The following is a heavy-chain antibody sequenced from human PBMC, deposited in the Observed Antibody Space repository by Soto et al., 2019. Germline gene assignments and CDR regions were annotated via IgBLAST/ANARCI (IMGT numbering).Heavy chain of an antibody. CDR2: ISTYRGNT. Sequence: ASVKVSCKASGYTFINYNFAWVRQAPGQGLEWMGWISTYRGNTNLAQKFQGRATLTTETSTGTTYMELRSLRSDDTAMYYCASVPEAQNYIFFYGMDVWGQGTTVTVAS. CDR1: GYTFINYN. CDR3: ASVPEAQNYIFFYGMDV. J-gene: IGHJ6*02. D-gene: IGHD1-7*01. V-gene: IGHV1-18*04.